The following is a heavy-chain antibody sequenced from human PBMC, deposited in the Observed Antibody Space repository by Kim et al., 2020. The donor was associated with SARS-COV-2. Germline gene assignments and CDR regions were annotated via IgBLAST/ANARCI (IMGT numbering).Heavy chain of an antibody. D-gene: IGHD6-19*01. J-gene: IGHJ4*02. CDR2: ISSSSSYT. CDR3: ARCGIQQWLLGGCDYFDY. Sequence: GGSLRLSCAASGFTFSDYYMSWIRQAPGKGLEWVSYISSSSSYTNYADSVKGRFTISRDNAKNSLYLQMNSLRAEDTAVYYCARCGIQQWLLGGCDYFDYWGQGTLVTVSS. CDR1: GFTFSDYY. V-gene: IGHV3-11*03.